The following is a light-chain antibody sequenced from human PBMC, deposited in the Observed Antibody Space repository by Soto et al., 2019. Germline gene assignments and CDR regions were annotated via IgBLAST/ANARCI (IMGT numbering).Light chain of an antibody. V-gene: IGKV1-5*03. Sequence: DIQMTQSPSTLSASVGDRVTITCRASQSISTWVAWYQQKPGKAPKLLIYKASSLESGVPSRFSGGASGSEFPLTISSLQPGDFATYYCQQYDTYPYTIGQGTKLELK. CDR2: KAS. CDR1: QSISTW. J-gene: IGKJ2*01. CDR3: QQYDTYPYT.